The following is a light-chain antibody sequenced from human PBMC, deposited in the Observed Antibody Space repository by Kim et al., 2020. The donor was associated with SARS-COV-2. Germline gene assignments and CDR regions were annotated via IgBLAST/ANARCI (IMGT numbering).Light chain of an antibody. CDR1: SSYVGGYNY. CDR2: DVS. V-gene: IGLV2-14*04. CDR3: SSYTSSSTPV. Sequence: GQSITISCTGTSSYVGGYNYVSWYQQHPGKAPKLMIYDVSKRPSGVSNRFSGSKSGNTASLTISGLQAEDEADYYCSSYTSSSTPVFGGGTQLTVL. J-gene: IGLJ3*02.